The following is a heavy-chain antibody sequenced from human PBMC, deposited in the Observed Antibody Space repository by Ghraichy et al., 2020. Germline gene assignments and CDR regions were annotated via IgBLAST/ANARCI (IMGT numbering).Heavy chain of an antibody. J-gene: IGHJ4*02. Sequence: SGPTLVKPTQTLTLTCTFSGFSLSTSGVGVGWIRQPPGKALEWLALIYWNDDKRYSPSLKSRLTITKDTSKNQVVLTMTKMDPVDTATYYCTHKYNILTGYLGYFDSWGQGTLVTVSS. CDR1: GFSLSTSGVG. CDR3: THKYNILTGYLGYFDS. CDR2: IYWNDDK. V-gene: IGHV2-5*01. D-gene: IGHD3-9*01.